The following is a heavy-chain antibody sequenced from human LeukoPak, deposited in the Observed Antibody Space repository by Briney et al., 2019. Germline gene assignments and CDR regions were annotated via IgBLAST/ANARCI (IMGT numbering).Heavy chain of an antibody. CDR3: ATGKPQRYSSGWYVKWLDP. D-gene: IGHD6-19*01. CDR2: IYYSGTT. CDR1: GASISSYY. V-gene: IGHV4-59*01. J-gene: IGHJ5*02. Sequence: PSETLSLTCTVSGASISSYYWSWIRQPPGKGLEWIGYIYYSGTTKYNPSLKSRVTISVDTSKNQFSLNLSSVTAADTAVYYCATGKPQRYSSGWYVKWLDPWGQGNLVTVS.